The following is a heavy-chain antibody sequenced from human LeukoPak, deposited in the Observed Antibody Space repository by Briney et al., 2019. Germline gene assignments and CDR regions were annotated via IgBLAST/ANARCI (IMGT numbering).Heavy chain of an antibody. J-gene: IGHJ4*02. CDR3: ATRVGFDDY. CDR2: INHSGST. CDR1: GGSFSGYY. V-gene: IGHV4-34*01. Sequence: SETLSLTCAVYGGSFSGYYWSWIRQPPGKGLEWIGEINHSGSTNYNPSLKSRVAISVDTSKNQFSLKLSSVTAADTAVYYCATRVGFDDYWGQGTLVTVSS.